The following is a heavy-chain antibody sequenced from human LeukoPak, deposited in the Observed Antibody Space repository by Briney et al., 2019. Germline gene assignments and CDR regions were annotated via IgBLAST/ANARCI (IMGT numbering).Heavy chain of an antibody. D-gene: IGHD6-19*01. J-gene: IGHJ4*02. Sequence: GESLKISCKGSGYFFTDYWIVWVRQMPGKGLEWMGIIYPGDSDTRYSPSFQGQVTISADKFITTAYLQWSSLKASDTAIYYCVRRPSGWDYFDYWGQGTPVTVSS. CDR1: GYFFTDYW. V-gene: IGHV5-51*01. CDR2: IYPGDSDT. CDR3: VRRPSGWDYFDY.